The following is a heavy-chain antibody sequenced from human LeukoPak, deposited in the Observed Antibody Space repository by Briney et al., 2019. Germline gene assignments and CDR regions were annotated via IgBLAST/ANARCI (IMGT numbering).Heavy chain of an antibody. D-gene: IGHD4-17*01. Sequence: SETLSLTCSVSSYPISRGYFWGWIRQPPGKGLEWIGSFHHSGSTYYNPSLKNRATILVDKSTNQFSLRVSSVTAADTAVYYYATDYDRRDAFDIWGQGTMVTVSS. V-gene: IGHV4-38-2*02. J-gene: IGHJ3*02. CDR3: ATDYDRRDAFDI. CDR2: FHHSGST. CDR1: SYPISRGYF.